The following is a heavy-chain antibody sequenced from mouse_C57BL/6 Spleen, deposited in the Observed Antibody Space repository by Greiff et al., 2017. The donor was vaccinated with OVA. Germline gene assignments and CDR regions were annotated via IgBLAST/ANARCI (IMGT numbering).Heavy chain of an antibody. D-gene: IGHD1-1*01. Sequence: QVQLKQSGAELVRPGASVKMSCKASGYTFTSYNMHWVKQTPRQGLEWIGAIYPGNGDTSYNQKFKGKATLTVDKSSSTAYMQLSSLTSEDSAVYFCARDHGSRVGYYFDYWGQGTTLTVSS. CDR1: GYTFTSYN. CDR3: ARDHGSRVGYYFDY. CDR2: IYPGNGDT. J-gene: IGHJ2*01. V-gene: IGHV1-12*01.